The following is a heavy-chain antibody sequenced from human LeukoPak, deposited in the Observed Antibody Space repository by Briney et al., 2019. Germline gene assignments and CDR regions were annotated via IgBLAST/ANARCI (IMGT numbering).Heavy chain of an antibody. CDR2: ISSRSTYI. Sequence: GGSLRLSCAASGFTFSSYSMNWVRQAPGKGLEWVSSISSRSTYIYYADSVKGRFTISRDNAKNSLYLQMNSLRAEDTAVYYCARVGVYGDSDFDPWGQGTLVTVSS. CDR1: GFTFSSYS. J-gene: IGHJ5*02. CDR3: ARVGVYGDSDFDP. D-gene: IGHD4-17*01. V-gene: IGHV3-21*01.